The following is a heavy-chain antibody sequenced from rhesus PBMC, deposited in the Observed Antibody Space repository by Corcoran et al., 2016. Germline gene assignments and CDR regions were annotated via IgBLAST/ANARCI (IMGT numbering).Heavy chain of an antibody. CDR2: IRGDSGET. CDR1: SGPFSDFW. Sequence: QVQLQESGPGLVKPSETLSLTCAVSSGPFSDFWRSWLPQSPGMGLEWIGGIRGDSGETNYNPSLKSRVTISRDASRNQFSLKLTSVTAADTAVYYCARYSYDYVPPDHWGQGVLVTVSS. J-gene: IGHJ4*01. CDR3: ARYSYDYVPPDH. V-gene: IGHV4-80*01. D-gene: IGHD3-40*01.